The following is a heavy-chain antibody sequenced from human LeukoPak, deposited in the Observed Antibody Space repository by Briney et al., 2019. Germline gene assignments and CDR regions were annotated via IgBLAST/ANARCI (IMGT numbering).Heavy chain of an antibody. CDR3: ARWGRDIVVVPAATSAYYYYYYMDV. V-gene: IGHV3-30*04. CDR1: GFTFSSYA. J-gene: IGHJ6*03. D-gene: IGHD2-2*01. CDR2: ISYDGSNK. Sequence: GGSLRLSCAASGFTFSSYAMHWVRQAPGKGLEWVALISYDGSNKYYADSVKGRFTISRDNSKNTLYLQMNSLRTEDTAVYYCARWGRDIVVVPAATSAYYYYYYMDVWGKGTTVTISS.